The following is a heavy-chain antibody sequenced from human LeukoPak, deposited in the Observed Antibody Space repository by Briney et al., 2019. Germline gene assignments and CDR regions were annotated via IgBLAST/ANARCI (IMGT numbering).Heavy chain of an antibody. CDR3: AREGGWRPLVSWFDH. Sequence: GGSLRLSCAASRFTFSSYTMNWVRQAPGKGLEWVSSISSSGTYIFYADSVKGRFTISRDNAKNSLYLKMNSLRADDTAVYYCAREGGWRPLVSWFDHWGQGTLVTVSS. CDR2: ISSSGTYI. CDR1: RFTFSSYT. V-gene: IGHV3-21*01. J-gene: IGHJ5*02. D-gene: IGHD6-6*01.